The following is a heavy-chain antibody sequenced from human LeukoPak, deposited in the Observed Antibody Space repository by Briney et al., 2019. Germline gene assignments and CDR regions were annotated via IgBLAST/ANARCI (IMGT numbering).Heavy chain of an antibody. V-gene: IGHV3-23*01. J-gene: IGHJ4*02. CDR3: SRDRSGSYY. D-gene: IGHD1-26*01. Sequence: GGSLRLSCAASGFTFSGYALTWVRQAPGKGLEWVSTISDSDDTTFYAESVKGRFTISRDNSKNTLYLQMNSLGAEDTATYHCSRDRSGSYYWGQGILVAVSS. CDR2: ISDSDDTT. CDR1: GFTFSGYA.